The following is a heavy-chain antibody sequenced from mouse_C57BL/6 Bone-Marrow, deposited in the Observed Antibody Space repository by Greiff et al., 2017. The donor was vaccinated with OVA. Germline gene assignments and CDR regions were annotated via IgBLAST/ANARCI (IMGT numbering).Heavy chain of an antibody. J-gene: IGHJ2*01. CDR2: INPNYGTT. V-gene: IGHV1-39*01. CDR1: GYSFTDYN. Sequence: VQLQQSGPELVKPGASVTISCKASGYSFTDYNMNWVKQSNGKSLEWIGVINPNYGTTSYYQTFMGKAILTVDQSSRTAYIQLNSMTSKDTAIYYCARGGYDYRGQGTTLTVST. CDR3: ARGGYDY.